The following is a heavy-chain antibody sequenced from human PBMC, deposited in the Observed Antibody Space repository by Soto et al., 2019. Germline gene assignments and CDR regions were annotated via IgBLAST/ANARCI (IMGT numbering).Heavy chain of an antibody. D-gene: IGHD6-13*01. CDR3: ARELYSTVRFDP. CDR1: GYTFTSYD. Sequence: QVQLVQSGAEVKKPGASVKVSCKASGYTFTSYDINWVRQATGQGLEWMGWMNPNSGNTGYAQKFKGRVTMTRNTSIRKAYMELSSLRSDDTAVYYCARELYSTVRFDPWGQGTLVTVSS. CDR2: MNPNSGNT. J-gene: IGHJ5*02. V-gene: IGHV1-8*01.